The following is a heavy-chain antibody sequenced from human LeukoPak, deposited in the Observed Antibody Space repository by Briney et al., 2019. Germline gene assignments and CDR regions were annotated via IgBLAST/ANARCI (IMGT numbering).Heavy chain of an antibody. CDR1: GGSISSSSYY. V-gene: IGHV4-39*07. CDR3: ARGTGWYEIYFQH. CDR2: IYYSGST. Sequence: SETLSLTCTVSGGSISSSSYYWGWIRQPPGKGLEWIGSIYYSGSTYYNPSLKSRVTISIDTSKNQFSLMLSSVTAADTAVYYCARGTGWYEIYFQHWGQGSLVTVSS. J-gene: IGHJ1*01. D-gene: IGHD6-19*01.